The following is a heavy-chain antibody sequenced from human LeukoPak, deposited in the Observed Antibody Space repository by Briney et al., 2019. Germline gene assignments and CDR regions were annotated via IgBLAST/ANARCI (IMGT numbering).Heavy chain of an antibody. CDR3: AKDAFRFSYGGNSHFDY. J-gene: IGHJ4*02. D-gene: IGHD4-23*01. V-gene: IGHV3-43D*03. CDR2: ISWDGYST. CDR1: GFIFDDYA. Sequence: QPGGSLRLSCAVSGFIFDDYAMHWVRQAPGKGLEWVSLISWDGYSTYYADSVKGRFTISRDNSKNSLYLQMTSLRPEDTALYYCAKDAFRFSYGGNSHFDYWGQGSLVTVSS.